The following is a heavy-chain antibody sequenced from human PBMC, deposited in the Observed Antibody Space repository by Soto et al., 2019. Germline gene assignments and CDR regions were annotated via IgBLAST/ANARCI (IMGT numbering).Heavy chain of an antibody. D-gene: IGHD3-22*01. CDR2: ISAYNGNT. CDR3: ARDGPTDSVVITDY. Sequence: ASVKVSCKASGYTFTSYGISWVRHAPGQGLEWMGWISAYNGNTNYAQKLQGRVTMTTDTSTSTAYMELRSLRSDDTAVYYCARDGPTDSVVITDYWGQGTLVTVCS. CDR1: GYTFTSYG. J-gene: IGHJ4*02. V-gene: IGHV1-18*01.